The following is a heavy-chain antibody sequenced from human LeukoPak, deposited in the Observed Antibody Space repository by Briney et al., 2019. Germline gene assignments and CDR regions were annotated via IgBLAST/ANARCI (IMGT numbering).Heavy chain of an antibody. Sequence: PGGSPRLSCAASGFTFSSYAMSWVRQAPGKGLEWVSAISGSGGSTYYADSVKGRFTISRDNSKNTLYLQMNSLRAEDTAVYYCAKDLEHSSSSAYYYYGMDVWGQGTTVTVSS. J-gene: IGHJ6*02. D-gene: IGHD6-6*01. CDR2: ISGSGGST. V-gene: IGHV3-23*01. CDR1: GFTFSSYA. CDR3: AKDLEHSSSSAYYYYGMDV.